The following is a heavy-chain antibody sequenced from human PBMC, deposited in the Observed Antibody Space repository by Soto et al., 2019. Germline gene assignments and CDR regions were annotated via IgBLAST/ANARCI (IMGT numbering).Heavy chain of an antibody. V-gene: IGHV4-39*01. CDR1: GGSISSSNYY. Sequence: SETLSLTCTVSGGSISSSNYYWGWIRQPPGKGLEWIGFVYYNGFTYFSPSLKSRVTISIDTSKNQFSLKLTSVTAADTAVYYCARSWLLGVYYYYYYMDVWGKGTTVTVSS. CDR2: VYYNGFT. CDR3: ARSWLLGVYYYYYYMDV. J-gene: IGHJ6*03. D-gene: IGHD3-22*01.